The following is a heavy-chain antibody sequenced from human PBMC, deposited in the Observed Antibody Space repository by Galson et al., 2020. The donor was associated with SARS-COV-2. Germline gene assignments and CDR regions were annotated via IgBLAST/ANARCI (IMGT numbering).Heavy chain of an antibody. CDR1: GFHFNNAW. D-gene: IGHD2-21*01. V-gene: IGHV3-15*01. Sequence: GGSLRLSCAASGFHFNNAWMSWVRQAPGKGLEWVARIKSNGDGGTSDYAAPVKGKFTIPSDDSQNTLYLQMKSLKTEDTAVYYCTTGIAQGETYNPVRDWYDDCVGVWGQGTTVTV. CDR3: TTGIAQGETYNPVRDWYDDCVGV. J-gene: IGHJ6*01. CDR2: IKSNGDGGTS.